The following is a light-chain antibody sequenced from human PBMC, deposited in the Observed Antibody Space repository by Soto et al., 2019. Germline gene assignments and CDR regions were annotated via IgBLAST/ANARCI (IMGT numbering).Light chain of an antibody. Sequence: EIVMTQSPATLSVSPGERATLSCRASQSVGSDLAWYQQKPGQAPRLLIYDASNRATGIPARFSGSGSGTDFTLTISSLETEDFAVYYCQQRSNWPITFGQGTRLEIK. V-gene: IGKV3-11*01. J-gene: IGKJ5*01. CDR2: DAS. CDR1: QSVGSD. CDR3: QQRSNWPIT.